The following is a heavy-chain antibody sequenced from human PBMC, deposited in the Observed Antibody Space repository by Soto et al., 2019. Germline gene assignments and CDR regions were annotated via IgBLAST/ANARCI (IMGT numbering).Heavy chain of an antibody. CDR3: ARGLTMVRGVILDAFDI. CDR2: INAGNGNT. J-gene: IGHJ3*02. CDR1: GYTFTSYT. D-gene: IGHD3-10*01. V-gene: IGHV1-3*01. Sequence: QVQLVQSGAEVKKPRASVKVSCKASGYTFTSYTMHWVRQAPGQRLEWMGWINAGNGNTKYSQKFQGRVTITRDTSASTAYMELSSLRSEDTAVYYCARGLTMVRGVILDAFDIWGQGTMVTVSS.